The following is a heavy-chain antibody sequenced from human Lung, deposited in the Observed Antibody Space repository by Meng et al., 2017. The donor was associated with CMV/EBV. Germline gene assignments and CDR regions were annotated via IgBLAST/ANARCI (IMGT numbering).Heavy chain of an antibody. CDR2: INLYGSEK. D-gene: IGHD5-12*01. J-gene: IGHJ3*01. V-gene: IGHV3-7*01. CDR1: GFSFSKHW. CDR3: VTDQDRLGGC. Sequence: GEXXKISCVASGFSFSKHWMSWVRQAPGKGLEYLANINLYGSEKYYMDSVKGRFTISRDNAKNSLFLQMNSLRAEDTAVYYCVTDQDRLGGCWGQGAMVTVSS.